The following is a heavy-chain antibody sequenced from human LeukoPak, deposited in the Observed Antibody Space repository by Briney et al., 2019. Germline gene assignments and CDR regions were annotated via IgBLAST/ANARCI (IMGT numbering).Heavy chain of an antibody. CDR2: IYYGGTS. CDR3: ARVSWFPGTSYYFMDV. J-gene: IGHJ6*03. CDR1: GDSISSSGYY. D-gene: IGHD1-1*01. V-gene: IGHV4-39*07. Sequence: SETLSLTCTVSGDSISSSGYYWGWIRQSPAKGLEWIGSIYYGGTSYYNPSLKSRVTISVDTSKNQFSLKLSSVTAADTAVYYCARVSWFPGTSYYFMDVWGKGTTVTVSS.